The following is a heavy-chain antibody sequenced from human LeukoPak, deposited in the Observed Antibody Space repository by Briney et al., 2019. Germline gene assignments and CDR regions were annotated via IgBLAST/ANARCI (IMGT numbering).Heavy chain of an antibody. V-gene: IGHV3-66*01. J-gene: IGHJ4*02. D-gene: IGHD3-3*02. CDR1: GFSVSINY. CDR3: ARLAGASSVPLDY. Sequence: PGGSLRLSCAASGFSVSINYMTWVRQAPGKGLEWVSVIHSGGSKYYADSVKGRVFISRENSKNTLFLQMNSLRAEDTAVYYCARLAGASSVPLDYWAQGNLVTVSS. CDR2: IHSGGSK.